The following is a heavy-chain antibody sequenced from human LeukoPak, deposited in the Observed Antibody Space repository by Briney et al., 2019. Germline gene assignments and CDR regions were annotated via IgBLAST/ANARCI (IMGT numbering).Heavy chain of an antibody. CDR2: ISYDGSNK. CDR1: GFTSSSYG. CDR3: AKPLGSGYYYGGFDY. Sequence: PGGSLRLSCAASGFTSSSYGMPWVRQAPGKGLEWVAVISYDGSNKYYADSVKGRFTISRDNSKNTLYLQMNSLRAEDTAVYYCAKPLGSGYYYGGFDYWGQGTLVTVSS. D-gene: IGHD3-22*01. V-gene: IGHV3-30*18. J-gene: IGHJ4*02.